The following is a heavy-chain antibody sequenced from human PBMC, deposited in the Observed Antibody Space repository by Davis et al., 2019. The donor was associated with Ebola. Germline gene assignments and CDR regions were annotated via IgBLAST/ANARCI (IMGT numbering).Heavy chain of an antibody. Sequence: SVTVSCKASGGTFSSYAISWVRQAPGQGLEWMGGIIPIFGTANYAQKFQGRVTITADESTSTAYMELRSLRSDDTAVYYCARVGYDFWSGSEYFDYWGQGTLVTVSS. D-gene: IGHD3-3*01. CDR1: GGTFSSYA. CDR3: ARVGYDFWSGSEYFDY. CDR2: IIPIFGTA. V-gene: IGHV1-69*13. J-gene: IGHJ4*02.